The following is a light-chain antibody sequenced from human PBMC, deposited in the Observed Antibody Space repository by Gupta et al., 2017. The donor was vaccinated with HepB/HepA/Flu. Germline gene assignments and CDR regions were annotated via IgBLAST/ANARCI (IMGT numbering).Light chain of an antibody. CDR1: QGISSY. V-gene: IGKV1-9*01. J-gene: IGKJ4*01. CDR3: QQLNTFPLT. CDR2: AAS. Sequence: LTQSPSFLSASVADRVTITRRASQGISSYLAWYQQQPGKAPRLLTYAASTLQSGVPSRFSGSGSGTEFTLTISSLQPEDFATYYCQQLNTFPLTFGGGTKVEIK.